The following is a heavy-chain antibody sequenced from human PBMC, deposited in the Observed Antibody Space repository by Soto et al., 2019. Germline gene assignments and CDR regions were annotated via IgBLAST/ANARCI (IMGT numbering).Heavy chain of an antibody. V-gene: IGHV3-33*01. CDR3: ARDVYDYIWGSYRRFDY. D-gene: IGHD3-16*02. J-gene: IGHJ4*02. CDR1: GFTFSSYG. CDR2: IWYDGSNK. Sequence: GGSLRLSCAASGFTFSSYGMHWVRQAPGKGLEWVAVIWYDGSNKYYADSVKGRFTISRDNSKNTLYLQMNSLRAEDTAVYYCARDVYDYIWGSYRRFDYWGQGTLVTVCS.